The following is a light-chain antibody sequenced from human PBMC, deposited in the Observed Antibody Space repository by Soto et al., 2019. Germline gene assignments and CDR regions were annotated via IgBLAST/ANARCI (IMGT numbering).Light chain of an antibody. V-gene: IGKV3D-20*02. CDR3: QQRSNWSIT. J-gene: IGKJ5*01. Sequence: EFVLTQSPGTLSLSPGERATLSCRASQTVRNNYLAWYQQKPGQAPRLLIYDASSRATGIPDRFSGSGSGTDFTLTISSLEPEDFAVYYCQQRSNWSITFGQGTRLEIK. CDR1: QTVRNNY. CDR2: DAS.